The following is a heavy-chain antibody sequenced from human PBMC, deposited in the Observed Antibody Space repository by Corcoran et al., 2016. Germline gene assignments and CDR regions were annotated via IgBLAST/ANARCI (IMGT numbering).Heavy chain of an antibody. CDR1: GFTFSSYG. D-gene: IGHD1-1*01. CDR2: ISYDGSNK. CDR3: AKALSSSTHYYYYGMDV. Sequence: QVQLVESGGGVVQPGRSLRLSCAASGFTFSSYGMHWVRQAPGKGLEWVAVISYDGSNKYYADSVKGRFTISRGNSKNTLYLQMNSLRAEDTAVYYCAKALSSSTHYYYYGMDVWGQGTTVTVSS. J-gene: IGHJ6*02. V-gene: IGHV3-30*18.